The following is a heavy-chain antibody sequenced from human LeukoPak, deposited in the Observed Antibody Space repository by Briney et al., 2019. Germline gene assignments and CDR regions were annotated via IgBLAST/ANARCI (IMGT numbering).Heavy chain of an antibody. CDR2: ISSSGNYI. Sequence: GGSLRLSCAASGFTFSTYSMNWVRQAPGKGLEWVSSISSSGNYIYYADSMKGRFTISRDNAKNTLYLQMNSLRAEDTAVYYCARDLRVYYYYMDVWGKGTTVTVSS. V-gene: IGHV3-21*01. J-gene: IGHJ6*03. CDR3: ARDLRVYYYYMDV. CDR1: GFTFSTYS.